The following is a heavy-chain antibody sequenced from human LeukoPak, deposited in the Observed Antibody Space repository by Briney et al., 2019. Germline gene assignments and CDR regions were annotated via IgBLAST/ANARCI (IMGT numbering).Heavy chain of an antibody. CDR1: GFSISSYE. Sequence: TGGSLRLSCAASGFSISSYEMNWVRQAPGKGLEWVSHISSSGSTIWYADSVKGRFTISRDNAKNSLYLQMNSLRAEDTAVYYCARVELAPYYYYMDVCGKGTTVTVSS. CDR2: ISSSGSTI. V-gene: IGHV3-48*03. J-gene: IGHJ6*03. CDR3: ARVELAPYYYYMDV. D-gene: IGHD1-7*01.